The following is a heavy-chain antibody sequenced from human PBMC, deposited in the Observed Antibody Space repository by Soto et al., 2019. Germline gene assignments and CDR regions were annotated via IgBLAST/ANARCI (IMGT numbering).Heavy chain of an antibody. D-gene: IGHD1-26*01. CDR2: IYYSGTT. CDR1: SGSIGTYF. Sequence: SETLSLTCTVSSGSIGTYFWSWIRQPPGKGLEWIGYIYYSGTTNYNPSLKSRVTIFLDTSKNQFSLRLSSVTAADTAVYYCARDWYRDGYNGGYFDYWGQGTLVTVSS. J-gene: IGHJ4*02. V-gene: IGHV4-4*08. CDR3: ARDWYRDGYNGGYFDY.